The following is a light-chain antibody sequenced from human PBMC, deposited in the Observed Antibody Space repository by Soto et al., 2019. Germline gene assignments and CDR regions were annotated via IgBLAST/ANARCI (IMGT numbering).Light chain of an antibody. J-gene: IGLJ2*01. CDR2: EGS. V-gene: IGLV2-23*03. CDR3: CSYADSSTFV. Sequence: QSALTQPASVSGSPGQSITISYTGTSSDVGSYNLVSWYQQHPGKAPKLMIYEGSKRPSGVSNRFSGSKSGNTASLTISGIQDEDVADDYCCSYADSSTFVFGSGT. CDR1: SSDVGSYNL.